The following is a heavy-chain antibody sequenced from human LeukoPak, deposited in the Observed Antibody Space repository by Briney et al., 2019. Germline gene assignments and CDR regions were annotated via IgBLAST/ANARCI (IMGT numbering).Heavy chain of an antibody. V-gene: IGHV3-21*01. CDR3: ARLRNDAFDI. D-gene: IGHD4-17*01. CDR1: GFTLSSYA. CDR2: ISSSSSYI. Sequence: GGSLRLSCAASGFTLSSYAMSWVRQAPGKGLEWVSSISSSSSYIYYADSVKGRFTISRDNAKNSLYLQMNSLRAEDTAVYYCARLRNDAFDIWGQGTMVTVSS. J-gene: IGHJ3*02.